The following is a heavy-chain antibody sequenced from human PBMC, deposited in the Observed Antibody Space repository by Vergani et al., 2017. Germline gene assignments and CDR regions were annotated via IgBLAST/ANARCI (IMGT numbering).Heavy chain of an antibody. CDR2: ISSSSSYI. Sequence: EVQLVESGGGLVKPGGSLRLSCAASGFTFSSYSMNWVRQAPGKGLEWVSSISSSSSYIYYADSVKGRFTISRDNAKNSLYLQMNSLRAEDTAVYYCARAVRGYCSGGSCYRIDYWGQGTLVTVSS. V-gene: IGHV3-21*01. J-gene: IGHJ4*02. CDR1: GFTFSSYS. D-gene: IGHD2-15*01. CDR3: ARAVRGYCSGGSCYRIDY.